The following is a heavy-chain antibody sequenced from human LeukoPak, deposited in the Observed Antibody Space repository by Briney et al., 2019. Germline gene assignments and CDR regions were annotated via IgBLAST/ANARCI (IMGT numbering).Heavy chain of an antibody. D-gene: IGHD6-13*01. CDR2: ISSSAITI. Sequence: PGGSLRLSCAASGFTFSSYSMNWVRQAPGKGLEWVSYISSSAITIYYADSVKGRFTISRDNAKNSLYLQMNSLRVEDTAVYYCAKVISSSWPPFFDSWGQGTLVTVSS. V-gene: IGHV3-48*01. CDR1: GFTFSSYS. J-gene: IGHJ4*02. CDR3: AKVISSSWPPFFDS.